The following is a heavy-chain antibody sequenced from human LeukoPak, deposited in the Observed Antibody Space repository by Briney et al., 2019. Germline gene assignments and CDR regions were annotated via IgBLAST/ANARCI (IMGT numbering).Heavy chain of an antibody. Sequence: ASVKVSCKASGYTFTGYYMHWVRQAPGQGLEWMGWINPNSGGTNYAQKFQGRVTMTRDTSISTAYMELSRLRSDDTAVYYCARDDYYSDSSGRTSNWFDPWGEGTLVTVSS. J-gene: IGHJ5*02. CDR2: INPNSGGT. CDR3: ARDDYYSDSSGRTSNWFDP. V-gene: IGHV1-2*02. D-gene: IGHD3-22*01. CDR1: GYTFTGYY.